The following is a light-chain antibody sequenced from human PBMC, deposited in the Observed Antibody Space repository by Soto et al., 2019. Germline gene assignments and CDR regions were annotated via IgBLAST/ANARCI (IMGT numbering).Light chain of an antibody. CDR2: DND. Sequence: QPVLTQPPSVSAAPGQKVTISCSGSSSNIGNNYVSWYQQFPGTAPKLLIYDNDKRPSGIPDRFSGSKSGTSATLGITGLPTGDEADYHCGAWDSSLTAVVFGGGTKVTVL. V-gene: IGLV1-51*01. CDR1: SSNIGNNY. CDR3: GAWDSSLTAVV. J-gene: IGLJ2*01.